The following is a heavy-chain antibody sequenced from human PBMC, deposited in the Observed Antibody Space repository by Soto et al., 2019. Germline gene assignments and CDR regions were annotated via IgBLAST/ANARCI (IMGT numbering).Heavy chain of an antibody. J-gene: IGHJ4*02. CDR3: VRAGSGYSFDY. CDR2: VFYSGST. V-gene: IGHV4-59*01. D-gene: IGHD3-9*01. CDR1: GGSISSYY. Sequence: SETLSLTCAVSGGSISSYYWSWIRQPPGRGLELIGYVFYSGSTSYSPSLKSRVTISLDTSKNRFPLKLNSVTAADTAVYYCVRAGSGYSFDYWGQGTLVTVSS.